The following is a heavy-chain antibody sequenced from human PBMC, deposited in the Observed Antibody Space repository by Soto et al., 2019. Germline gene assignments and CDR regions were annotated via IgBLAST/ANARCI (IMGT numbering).Heavy chain of an antibody. CDR2: INNDGRST. CDR3: AMGTMDV. V-gene: IGHV3-74*01. CDR1: GFSFRTYW. J-gene: IGHJ6*04. D-gene: IGHD7-27*01. Sequence: EVQLVESGGGLVQPGGSLRLSCAASGFSFRTYWMQWARQAPGKGLEWVSRINNDGRSTDYADCVKGRFTISRDNAKDTLYLQMNSLRAEDTATYYCAMGTMDVWGTGTTVTVSS.